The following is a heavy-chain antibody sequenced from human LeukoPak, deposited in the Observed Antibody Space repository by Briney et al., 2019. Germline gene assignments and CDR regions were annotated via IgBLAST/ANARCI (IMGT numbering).Heavy chain of an antibody. J-gene: IGHJ4*02. CDR1: GGSISTYY. CDR2: VYYSGST. CDR3: ARLPRYCSTTTCYLNYFDF. Sequence: SETLSLTCTVSGGSISTYYWSWIRQPPGKGLEWIGYVYYSGSTNCNPSLKSRVTISVDTSKNQFSLKLSSVTAADTAVYYCARLPRYCSTTTCYLNYFDFWGQGTPVTVSS. V-gene: IGHV4-59*01. D-gene: IGHD2-2*01.